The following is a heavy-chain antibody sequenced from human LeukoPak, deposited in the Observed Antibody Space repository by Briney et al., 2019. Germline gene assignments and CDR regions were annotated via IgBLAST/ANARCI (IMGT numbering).Heavy chain of an antibody. CDR2: ISYDGSNK. D-gene: IGHD6-19*01. CDR3: ARDQDSSGWYDY. J-gene: IGHJ4*02. CDR1: GFTFSSYA. Sequence: PGGSLRLSCAASGFTFSSYAMHWVRQAPGKGLEWVAVISYDGSNKYYADSVKGRFTISRDNSKNTLYLQMNSLRAEDTAVYYCARDQDSSGWYDYWGQGTLVTVSS. V-gene: IGHV3-30-3*01.